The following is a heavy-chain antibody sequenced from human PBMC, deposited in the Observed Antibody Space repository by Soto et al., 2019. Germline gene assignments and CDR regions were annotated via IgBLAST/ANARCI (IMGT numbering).Heavy chain of an antibody. J-gene: IGHJ4*02. CDR2: INYSGSS. CDR3: ARDANGYKYGSYFDY. Sequence: SETLSLTCAVSGASFNAYYWSWIRQAPGKGLEWIGEINYSGSSNYNPSLKSRVAMSADRSNNQFSLKVNSVTAADTAIYYCARDANGYKYGSYFDYWGQGDLVTVSS. CDR1: GASFNAYY. D-gene: IGHD5-18*01. V-gene: IGHV4-34*01.